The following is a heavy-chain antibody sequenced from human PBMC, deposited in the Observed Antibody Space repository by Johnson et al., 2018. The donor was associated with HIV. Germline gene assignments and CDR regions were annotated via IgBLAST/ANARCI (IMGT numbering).Heavy chain of an antibody. V-gene: IGHV3-33*06. CDR2: IWYDGSNK. CDR3: GKDQWYSSSSNDSPDAFDI. D-gene: IGHD6-6*01. CDR1: GFTFSSYG. J-gene: IGHJ3*02. Sequence: QVQLVESGGGVVQPGGSLRLSCAASGFTFSSYGMHWVRQAPGKGLEWVAVIWYDGSNKYYADSVKGRFTISRDNSKNTLYLQMNSLRAEDTAVYYCGKDQWYSSSSNDSPDAFDIWGQGTMVTVSS.